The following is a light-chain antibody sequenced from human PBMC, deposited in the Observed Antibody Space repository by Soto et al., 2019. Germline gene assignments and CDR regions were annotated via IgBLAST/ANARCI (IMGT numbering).Light chain of an antibody. Sequence: DIQMTQSPSTLSGSVGDSFTITCRASQTISSWLAWYQQKPGKAPKLLIYKASTLKSWVPSRFSGSGSGTEFTLTISSLQPDDFSTYYCQHYNSYSEAFGQGTKVDIK. V-gene: IGKV1-5*03. CDR3: QHYNSYSEA. J-gene: IGKJ1*01. CDR2: KAS. CDR1: QTISSW.